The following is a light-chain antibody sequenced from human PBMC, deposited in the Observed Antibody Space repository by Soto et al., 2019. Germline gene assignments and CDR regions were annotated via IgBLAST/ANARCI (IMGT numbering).Light chain of an antibody. CDR2: DAS. CDR1: QSVSNS. J-gene: IGKJ4*01. CDR3: HQRSNWPLT. V-gene: IGKV3-11*01. Sequence: EIVLTQSPATLSLSPGERATLSCRASQSVSNSLAWYQQKPGQAPRLLIYDASNRATGIPARLSGSGSGTDFTLTISSLEPEDFAVYYCHQRSNWPLTFGGGTKVEIK.